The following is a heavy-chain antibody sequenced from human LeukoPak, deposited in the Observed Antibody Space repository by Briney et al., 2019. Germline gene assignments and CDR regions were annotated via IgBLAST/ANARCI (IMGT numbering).Heavy chain of an antibody. D-gene: IGHD2/OR15-2a*01. CDR3: ARHPAIYCDSLGEFDY. J-gene: IGHJ4*02. Sequence: SETLSLTCTVSGGSISNYYWSWIRQPPGKGLEWIGYILDSGDSDYNPSLKSRVTISMDTSKNQFSLRLTSVTATDTAVYYCARHPAIYCDSLGEFDYWGQGTLVTVSS. CDR2: ILDSGDS. CDR1: GGSISNYY. V-gene: IGHV4-59*08.